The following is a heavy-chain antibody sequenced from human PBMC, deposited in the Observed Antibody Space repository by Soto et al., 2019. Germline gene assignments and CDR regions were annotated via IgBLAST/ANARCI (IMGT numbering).Heavy chain of an antibody. J-gene: IGHJ4*02. CDR2: IIPIFGTA. V-gene: IGHV1-69*13. CDR3: ARGAGCTNGVCHPDRGISDPFDY. Sequence: GASVKVSCKASGGTFSSYATSWVRQAPGQGLEWMGGIIPIFGTANYAQKFQGRVTITADESTSTAYMELSSLRPEDTAVYYCARGAGCTNGVCHPDRGISDPFDYWGQGTLVTVSS. D-gene: IGHD2-8*01. CDR1: GGTFSSYA.